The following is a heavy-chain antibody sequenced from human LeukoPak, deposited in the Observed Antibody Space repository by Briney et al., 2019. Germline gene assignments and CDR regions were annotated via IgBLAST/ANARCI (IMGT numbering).Heavy chain of an antibody. D-gene: IGHD6-19*01. CDR3: AKDRVAVAGEFDY. J-gene: IGHJ4*02. CDR1: GFTFSSYW. Sequence: PGGSLRLSCAASGFTFSSYWMHWVRHTPGKGLVWVSRIKGDGSSTSYADSVKGRFTISRDNAKNTLYLQMNSLRAEDTAVYYCAKDRVAVAGEFDYWGQGTLVTVSS. CDR2: IKGDGSST. V-gene: IGHV3-74*01.